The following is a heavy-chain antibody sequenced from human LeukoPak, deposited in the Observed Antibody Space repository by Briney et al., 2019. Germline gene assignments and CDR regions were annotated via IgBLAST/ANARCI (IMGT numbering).Heavy chain of an antibody. V-gene: IGHV1-18*01. CDR1: GYTFTSYG. J-gene: IGHJ6*02. CDR3: ARDSPPDDYGDYSPTNYYYGMDV. CDR2: INAYNGNT. D-gene: IGHD4-17*01. Sequence: GASVKVSCKASGYTFTSYGISWVRQAPGQGLEWMGWINAYNGNTNYAQKIQGRVTMTTDTSTSTAYMELRSLRSDDTAVYYCARDSPPDDYGDYSPTNYYYGMDVWGQGTTVTVSS.